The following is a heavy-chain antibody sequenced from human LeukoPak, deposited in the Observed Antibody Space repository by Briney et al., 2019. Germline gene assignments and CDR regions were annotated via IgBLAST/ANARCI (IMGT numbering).Heavy chain of an antibody. V-gene: IGHV1-46*01. Sequence: ASVKVSCKASGYTFTSYYMHWVRQAPGQGLEWMGIINPSGGSTSYAQKFQGRVTMTRDTSTSTVYMELSSLRSEDTAVYYCARTDIVVVTAIIPATRPYYFDYWGQGTLVTVSS. CDR1: GYTFTSYY. D-gene: IGHD2-21*02. CDR3: ARTDIVVVTAIIPATRPYYFDY. J-gene: IGHJ4*02. CDR2: INPSGGST.